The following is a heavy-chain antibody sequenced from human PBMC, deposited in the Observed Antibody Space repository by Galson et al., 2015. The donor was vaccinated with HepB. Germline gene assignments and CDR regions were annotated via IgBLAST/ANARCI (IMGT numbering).Heavy chain of an antibody. CDR2: IYSGGST. V-gene: IGHV3-66*01. CDR3: ASSPLIAAAHNWFDP. CDR1: GFTVSSNY. J-gene: IGHJ5*02. Sequence: SLRLSCAASGFTVSSNYMSWVRQAPGKGLEWVSVIYSGGSTYYADSVKGRFTISIDNAKNSLYLQMNSLRAEDTAVYYCASSPLIAAAHNWFDPLGQGTLV. D-gene: IGHD6-13*01.